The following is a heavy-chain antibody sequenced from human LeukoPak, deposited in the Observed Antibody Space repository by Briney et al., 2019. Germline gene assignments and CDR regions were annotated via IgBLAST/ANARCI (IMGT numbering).Heavy chain of an antibody. CDR1: GYSFTSYW. CDR2: IYPGDSDT. CDR3: ARQYRLLFWAFDI. V-gene: IGHV5-51*01. D-gene: IGHD2-2*01. J-gene: IGHJ3*02. Sequence: GESLKISCKGSGYSFTSYWIGWVRQMPGKGLEWMGIIYPGDSDTRYSPSFQGQVTISADKSISTAYLQWSSLKASDTAMYYCARQYRLLFWAFDIWGQGTMVTVSS.